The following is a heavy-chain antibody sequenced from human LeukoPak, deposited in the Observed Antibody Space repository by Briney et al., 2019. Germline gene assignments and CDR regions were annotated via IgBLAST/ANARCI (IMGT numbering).Heavy chain of an antibody. Sequence: GGSLRLSCAASGFTFSSYWMNWVRQAPGKGLVWVSRINSDGSSTSYADSVKGRFTISRDNAKNTLYLQMNSLRAEDTAVYYCARVIQAKQRAFDIWGQGTMVTVSS. CDR2: INSDGSST. D-gene: IGHD6-25*01. V-gene: IGHV3-74*01. J-gene: IGHJ3*02. CDR3: ARVIQAKQRAFDI. CDR1: GFTFSSYW.